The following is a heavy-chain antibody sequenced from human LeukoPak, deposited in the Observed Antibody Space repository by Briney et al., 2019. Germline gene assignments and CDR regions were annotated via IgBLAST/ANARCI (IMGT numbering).Heavy chain of an antibody. J-gene: IGHJ3*02. CDR1: SGSFRTYY. Sequence: SQTLSLTCTVSSGSFRTYYWSWIRQPPGKGLEWIGYIFYNEGTSYNPSLKSRVTISVDTSNNQLSLKVNSVTAADTAMYYCVKSNSRYQPWTLDIWGRGTMVTVSS. CDR2: IFYNEGT. V-gene: IGHV4-59*01. CDR3: VKSNSRYQPWTLDI. D-gene: IGHD2-2*01.